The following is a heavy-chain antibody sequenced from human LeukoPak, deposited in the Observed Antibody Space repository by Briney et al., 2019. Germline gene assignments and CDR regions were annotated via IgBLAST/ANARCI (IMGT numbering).Heavy chain of an antibody. V-gene: IGHV3-64*01. CDR2: ISSNGGST. CDR1: GFTFSSYA. J-gene: IGHJ3*02. Sequence: PGGSLRLSCAASGFTFSSYAMHWVRQAPGKGLEYVSAISSNGGSTYYASSVKGRFTISRDNSKNTLYLQMGSLRAEDMAVYYCATLDPRYYYDSSGDAFDIWGQGTMVTVSS. D-gene: IGHD3-22*01. CDR3: ATLDPRYYYDSSGDAFDI.